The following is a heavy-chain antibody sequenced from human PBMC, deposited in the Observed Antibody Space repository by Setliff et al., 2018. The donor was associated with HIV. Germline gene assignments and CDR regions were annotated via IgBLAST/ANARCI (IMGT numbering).Heavy chain of an antibody. CDR1: GGTVSSYA. J-gene: IGHJ3*02. CDR2: IIPILGIA. V-gene: IGHV1-69*10. Sequence: SVKVSCKASGGTVSSYAISWVRQAPGQGLEWMGGIIPILGIANYAQKFQGRVTITADKSTSTAYMELSSLRSEDTAVYYCARDMADYYDSSGYYIPDAFDIRGQGTMVTVSS. D-gene: IGHD3-22*01. CDR3: ARDMADYYDSSGYYIPDAFDI.